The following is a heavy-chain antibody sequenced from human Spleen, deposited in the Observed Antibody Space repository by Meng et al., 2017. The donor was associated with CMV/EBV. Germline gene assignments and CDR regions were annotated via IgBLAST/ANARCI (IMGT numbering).Heavy chain of an antibody. V-gene: IGHV1-2*02. CDR2: INPNSGGT. CDR1: GYTFTGYY. CDR3: ARGEGGSYSAYFDY. Sequence: ASGYTFTGYYMHWVRQAPGQGLEWMGWINPNSGGTNYAQKFQGRVTMTRDTSTSTVYMELSSLRSEDTAVYYCARGEGGSYSAYFDYWGQGTLVTVSS. D-gene: IGHD1-26*01. J-gene: IGHJ4*02.